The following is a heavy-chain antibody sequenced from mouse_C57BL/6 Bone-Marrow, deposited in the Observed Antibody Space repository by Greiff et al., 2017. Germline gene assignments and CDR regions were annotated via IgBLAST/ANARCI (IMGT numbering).Heavy chain of an antibody. V-gene: IGHV14-4*01. CDR1: GFNIKDDY. Sequence: EVQLQQPGAELVRPGASVKLSCTASGFNIKDDYMDWVKQRPEQGLEWIGWIDPENGDTEYAQKFQGKATITADTSSNTAYLQLSSLTSEETAVYYCTTEGWYFDVWGTGTTVTVSS. CDR2: IDPENGDT. CDR3: TTEGWYFDV. J-gene: IGHJ1*03.